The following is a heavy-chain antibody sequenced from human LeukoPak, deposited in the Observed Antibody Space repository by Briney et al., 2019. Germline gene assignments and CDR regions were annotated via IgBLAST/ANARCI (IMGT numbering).Heavy chain of an antibody. CDR3: AKGSNRLSSFDY. CDR1: RFTFSNYA. J-gene: IGHJ4*02. CDR2: IGGGART. Sequence: PGESLRLSCVASRFTFSNYAINWVRQAPGKGLEWVATIGGGARTDYGDPVKGRFTISRDNSKNTLYLRMNSLRAEDTAIYYCAKGSNRLSSFDYWGQGTLVTVSS. D-gene: IGHD2/OR15-2a*01. V-gene: IGHV3-23*01.